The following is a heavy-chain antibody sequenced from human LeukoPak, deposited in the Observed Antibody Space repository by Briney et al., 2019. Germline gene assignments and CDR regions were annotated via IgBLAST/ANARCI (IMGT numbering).Heavy chain of an antibody. CDR2: IYWNDDK. CDR1: GFSLSSSGVG. V-gene: IGHV2-5*01. CDR3: AHRPNYARAEYFQH. Sequence: ESGPTLVNPTQTLTLTCTFSGFSLSSSGVGVGWIRQPPGKALEWLALIYWNDDKRHSPSLKSRLTITKDTSKNQVVLTMTNMDPVDTATYYCAHRPNYARAEYFQHWGQGTLVTVSS. D-gene: IGHD1-7*01. J-gene: IGHJ1*01.